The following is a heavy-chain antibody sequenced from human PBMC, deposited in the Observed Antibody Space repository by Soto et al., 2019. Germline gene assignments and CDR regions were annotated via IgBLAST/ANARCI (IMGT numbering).Heavy chain of an antibody. D-gene: IGHD5-18*01. Sequence: ASVKVSCKASGGTFSSYAISWVRQAPGQGLEWMGGIIPIFGTANYAQKFQGRVTITADESTSTAYMELSSLRSEDTAVYYCARVDSYGGANGAVDYWGQGTLVTVSS. CDR3: ARVDSYGGANGAVDY. CDR2: IIPIFGTA. CDR1: GGTFSSYA. J-gene: IGHJ4*02. V-gene: IGHV1-69*13.